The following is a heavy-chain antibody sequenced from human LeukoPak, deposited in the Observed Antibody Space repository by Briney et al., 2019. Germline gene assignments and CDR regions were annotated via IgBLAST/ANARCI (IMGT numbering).Heavy chain of an antibody. CDR3: ARALRYYGDSNWFDP. CDR2: MNPNSGNT. D-gene: IGHD4-17*01. CDR1: GYTFTSYD. Sequence: ASVKVSCKASGYTFTSYDINWVRQATGQGLEWMGWMNPNSGNTGYAQKFQGRVTITRNTSISTAYMELSSLRSEDTAVYYCARALRYYGDSNWFDPWGQGILVTVSS. J-gene: IGHJ5*02. V-gene: IGHV1-8*03.